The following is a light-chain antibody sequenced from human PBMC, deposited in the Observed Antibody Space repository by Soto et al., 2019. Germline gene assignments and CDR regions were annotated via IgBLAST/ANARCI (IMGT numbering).Light chain of an antibody. J-gene: IGKJ5*01. CDR2: GAF. CDR1: PSVTNF. V-gene: IGKV3-11*01. CDR3: QQRNIWPPVT. Sequence: EIVLTQSPATLSLSPGARATLSCRASPSVTNFLAWYQQKPGQAPRLLIYGAFNRATGIPARFSGSGSGTDFTLTISSLEPEDFAVYYCQQRNIWPPVTFGQGTRLEI.